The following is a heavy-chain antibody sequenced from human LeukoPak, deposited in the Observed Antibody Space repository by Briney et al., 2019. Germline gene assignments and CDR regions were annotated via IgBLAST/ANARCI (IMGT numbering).Heavy chain of an antibody. Sequence: SETLSLTCTVSGGSINHYWSWIRQPAGKGLEWIGRVFSSGSTNYNPSLKSRVTISVDKSKNQFSLILTSVTAADTAVYYCARDQDYSDYYFDYWGQGSLVTVSS. CDR2: VFSSGST. J-gene: IGHJ4*02. D-gene: IGHD4-11*01. CDR3: ARDQDYSDYYFDY. CDR1: GGSINHY. V-gene: IGHV4-4*07.